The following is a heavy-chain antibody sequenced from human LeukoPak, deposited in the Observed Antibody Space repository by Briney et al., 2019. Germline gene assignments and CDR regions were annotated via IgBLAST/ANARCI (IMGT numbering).Heavy chain of an antibody. J-gene: IGHJ6*02. CDR3: ARVARSDPYGMDV. CDR2: IDHSGST. Sequence: PSETLSLTCAVSGGSLSSSNWWSWVRPPPGTGLAWMGEIDHSGSTNYNPSRKSRVTISVDKSKNQFSLKLSAVTAAGTAVYYCARVARSDPYGMDVWGQGTTVTVSS. V-gene: IGHV4-4*02. CDR1: GGSLSSSNW.